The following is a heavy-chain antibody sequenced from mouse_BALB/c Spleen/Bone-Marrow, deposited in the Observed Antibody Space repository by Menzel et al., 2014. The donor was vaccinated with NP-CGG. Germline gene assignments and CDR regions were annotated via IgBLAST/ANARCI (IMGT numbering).Heavy chain of an antibody. J-gene: IGHJ3*01. CDR3: ARGLRAY. CDR2: IYPGDGDT. CDR1: GYAFSTYW. Sequence: VKLMESGAELVRPGSSVKISCKASGYAFSTYWMNWVKQWPGQGLEWIGQIYPGDGDTNYNGKFKGKATLTADKSSSTAYMQLSSLTSEDSAIYFCARGLRAYWGQGTLVTVSA. V-gene: IGHV1-80*01.